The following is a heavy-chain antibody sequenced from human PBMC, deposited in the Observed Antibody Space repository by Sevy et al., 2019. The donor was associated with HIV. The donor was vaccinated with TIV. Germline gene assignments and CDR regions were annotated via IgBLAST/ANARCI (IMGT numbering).Heavy chain of an antibody. D-gene: IGHD4-17*01. CDR2: IYYSGST. CDR3: ARGLVAYGDPTYFGMDV. CDR1: GGSISSTGFY. J-gene: IGHJ6*02. Sequence: SETLSLTCTVSGGSISSTGFYWSWIRQHPGKGLEWIGYIYYSGSTYYNPSLKSRLSISVDTSKNQFSLKLSSVTAADTAVYYCARGLVAYGDPTYFGMDVWGQGTTVTVSS. V-gene: IGHV4-31*03.